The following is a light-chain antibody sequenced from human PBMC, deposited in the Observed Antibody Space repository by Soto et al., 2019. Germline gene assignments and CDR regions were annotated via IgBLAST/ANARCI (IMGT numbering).Light chain of an antibody. CDR1: SSDVGGYNY. J-gene: IGLJ2*01. Sequence: QSALTQPPSASGSPGQSVTISCTGSSSDVGGYNYVSWYQQHPGKAPKLMIYEVSKRPSGVPDRLSGSKSGNTASLTVSGLQAEDEADYYCSPYGGSNTVVFGGGPKLTVL. CDR2: EVS. CDR3: SPYGGSNTVV. V-gene: IGLV2-8*01.